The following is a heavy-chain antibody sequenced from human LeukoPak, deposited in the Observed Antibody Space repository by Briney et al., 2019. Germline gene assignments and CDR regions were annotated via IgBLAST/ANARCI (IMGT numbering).Heavy chain of an antibody. D-gene: IGHD3-10*01. CDR2: INHSGST. Sequence: GSLRLSCAASGFTFSNAWMSWVRQPPGKGLEWIGEINHSGSTNYNPSLKSRVTISVDTSKNQFSLKLSSVTAADTAVYYCARQGPLYYYGSGTYRDYFDYWGQGTLVTVSS. J-gene: IGHJ4*02. V-gene: IGHV4-34*01. CDR1: GFTFSNAW. CDR3: ARQGPLYYYGSGTYRDYFDY.